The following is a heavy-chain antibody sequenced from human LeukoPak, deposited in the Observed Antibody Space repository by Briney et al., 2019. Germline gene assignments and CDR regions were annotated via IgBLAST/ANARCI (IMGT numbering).Heavy chain of an antibody. V-gene: IGHV3-21*01. CDR3: ASWPSTYSSSWISGY. D-gene: IGHD6-13*01. CDR2: ISSSSSYI. Sequence: GGSLRLSCAASGFTFSSYSMNWVRQAPGKGLEWVSSISSSSSYIYYADSVKGRFTISRDNAKNSLYLQMNSLRAEDTAVYYCASWPSTYSSSWISGYWGQGTLVTVSS. CDR1: GFTFSSYS. J-gene: IGHJ4*02.